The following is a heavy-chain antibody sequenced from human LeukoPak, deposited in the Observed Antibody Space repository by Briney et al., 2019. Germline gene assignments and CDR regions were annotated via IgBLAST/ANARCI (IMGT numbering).Heavy chain of an antibody. D-gene: IGHD2-2*01. CDR3: PKNPPMPAAYFAS. V-gene: IGHV4-31*03. CDR1: GGSISSGGYY. J-gene: IGHJ4*01. Sequence: SETLSLTCTVSGGSISSGGYYWSWIRQHPGKGLEWIGYIYYSGSTYYNPSLKSRVTISVDTSKNQFSLKLSSVTAADTAVYYCPKNPPMPAAYFASWAKEPWSPSPQ. CDR2: IYYSGST.